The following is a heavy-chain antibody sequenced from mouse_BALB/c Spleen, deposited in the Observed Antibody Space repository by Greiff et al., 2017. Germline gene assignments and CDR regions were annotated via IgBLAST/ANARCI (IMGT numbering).Heavy chain of an antibody. V-gene: IGHV5-6-4*01. CDR1: GFTFSSYT. Sequence: EVQLVESGGGLVKPGGSLKLSCAASGFTFSSYTMSWVRQTPEKRLEWVATISSGGSYTYYPDSVKGRFTISRDNAKNTLYLQMSSLKSEDTAMYYCTREYGNYEAMDYWGQGTSVTVSS. D-gene: IGHD2-10*02. J-gene: IGHJ4*01. CDR3: TREYGNYEAMDY. CDR2: ISSGGSYT.